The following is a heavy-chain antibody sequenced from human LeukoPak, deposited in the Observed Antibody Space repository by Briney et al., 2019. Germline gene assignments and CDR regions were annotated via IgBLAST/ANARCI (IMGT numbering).Heavy chain of an antibody. V-gene: IGHV3-21*01. CDR2: ISSIATHI. J-gene: IGHJ4*02. Sequence: RGSLRLSCAASGFTFSSYSMNWVRQAPGKGLEWVSSISSIATHIYYADSVRGRFTISRDNAKNSLFLQMNSLRAEDTAVYYCATGGSIWGQGTLVTVSS. CDR3: ATGGSI. D-gene: IGHD1-26*01. CDR1: GFTFSSYS.